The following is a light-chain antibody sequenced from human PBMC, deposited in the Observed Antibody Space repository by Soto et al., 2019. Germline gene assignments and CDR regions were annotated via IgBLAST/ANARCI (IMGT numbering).Light chain of an antibody. V-gene: IGKV1-5*03. CDR2: KAS. CDR3: QHYNSYPWT. J-gene: IGKJ1*01. CDR1: QSIDSW. Sequence: DIQMTQSPSTMSASVGDRVTITCRASQSIDSWLAWYQQKPGKAPKFLMYKASNLESGVPSRFSGSGSETEFTLTISSLQPDDFATYYCQHYNSYPWTFGQGTKV.